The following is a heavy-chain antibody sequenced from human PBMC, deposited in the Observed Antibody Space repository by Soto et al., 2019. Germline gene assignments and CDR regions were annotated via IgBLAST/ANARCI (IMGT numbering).Heavy chain of an antibody. V-gene: IGHV3-48*01. CDR2: ISSSSSTI. D-gene: IGHD6-13*01. J-gene: IGHJ4*02. Sequence: GGSLRLSCAASGFTFSTYSMNWVRQAPGKGLEWVSYISSSSSTIYYADSVKGRFTISRDNAKNSLYLQMNSLRAEDTAVYYCARDLLDYSSSWPYYWGQGTLVTVSS. CDR3: ARDLLDYSSSWPYY. CDR1: GFTFSTYS.